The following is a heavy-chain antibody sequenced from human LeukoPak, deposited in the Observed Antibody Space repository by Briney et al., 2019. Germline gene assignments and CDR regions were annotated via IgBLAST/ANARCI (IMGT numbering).Heavy chain of an antibody. D-gene: IGHD4-17*01. CDR3: TTEFGDYGDPYFDY. V-gene: IGHV3-15*01. CDR2: IKSKTDGGTT. Sequence: GGSLRLSCAASGFTFSNAWMSWVRQAPGKGLEWVGRIKSKTDGGTTDYAAPVKGRFTISRDDSKNTLYLQMNSLKTEDTAVYYCTTEFGDYGDPYFDYWGQGTLVTVSS. J-gene: IGHJ4*02. CDR1: GFTFSNAW.